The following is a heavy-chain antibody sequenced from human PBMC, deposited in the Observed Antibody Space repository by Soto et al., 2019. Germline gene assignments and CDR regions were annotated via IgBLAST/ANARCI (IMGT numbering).Heavy chain of an antibody. CDR2: INPSGGST. V-gene: IGHV1-46*01. CDR1: GYTFTSYY. J-gene: IGHJ4*02. Sequence: AASVKVSCKASGYTFTSYYMHWVRQAPGQGLEWMGIINPSGGSTSYAQKFQGRVTMTRDTSTSTVYMELSSLRSEDTAVYYCARDLPDDSSGYMNPYIDYWGQGTLVTVSS. D-gene: IGHD3-22*01. CDR3: ARDLPDDSSGYMNPYIDY.